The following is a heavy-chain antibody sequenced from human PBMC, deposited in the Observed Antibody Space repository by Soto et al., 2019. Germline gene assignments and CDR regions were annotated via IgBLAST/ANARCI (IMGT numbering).Heavy chain of an antibody. D-gene: IGHD3-16*01. V-gene: IGHV4-59*01. CDR2: IYYSWST. CDR1: GGSISSYY. J-gene: IGHJ6*02. Sequence: QVQLQESGPGLVKPSETLSLTCTVPGGSISSYYWNWIRQPPGKGLEWIGYIYYSWSTNYNPSLKSRVTISVDTSKNQFSLKLSSVTAADTAVYYCARDGGTYGMDVWGQGTTVTVSS. CDR3: ARDGGTYGMDV.